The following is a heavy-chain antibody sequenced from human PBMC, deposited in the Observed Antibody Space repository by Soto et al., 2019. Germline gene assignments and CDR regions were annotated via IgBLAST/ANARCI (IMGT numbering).Heavy chain of an antibody. CDR1: GYSFTTYW. CDR3: ARLGIWSYGMDV. J-gene: IGHJ6*02. Sequence: PGESLKIPCQGSGYSFTTYWIGWVRQMPGKGLEWMGIIYPGNSDIRYSPSFQGQVTISADKSINTAYQKWSGLKASDTAMYYCARLGIWSYGMDVWGQGTTVTVSS. D-gene: IGHD3-16*01. V-gene: IGHV5-51*01. CDR2: IYPGNSDI.